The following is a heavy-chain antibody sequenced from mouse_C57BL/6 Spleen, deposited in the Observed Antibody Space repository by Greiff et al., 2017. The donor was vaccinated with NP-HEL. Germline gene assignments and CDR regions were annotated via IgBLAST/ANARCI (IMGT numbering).Heavy chain of an antibody. J-gene: IGHJ3*01. V-gene: IGHV1-69*01. CDR1: GYTFTSYW. CDR2: IDPSDSYT. Sequence: VQLQQPGAELVMPGASVKLSCKASGYTFTSYWMHWVKQRPGQGLEWIGEIDPSDSYTNYNQKFKGKSTLTVDKSSSTAYMQLSSLTSEDSAVYYCARVGYDYGRAWFAYWGQGTLVTVSA. CDR3: ARVGYDYGRAWFAY. D-gene: IGHD2-4*01.